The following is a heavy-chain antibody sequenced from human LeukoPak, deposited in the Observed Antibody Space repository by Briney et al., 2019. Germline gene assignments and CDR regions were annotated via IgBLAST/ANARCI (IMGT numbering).Heavy chain of an antibody. CDR1: GFTFSTAS. CDR2: FDTGFGT. CDR3: ARSSGWWSLDY. V-gene: IGHV3-23*01. D-gene: IGHD6-19*01. Sequence: GGSLRLSCAVSGFTFSTASLHWASEAPGRGLEWVSAFDTGFGTYYPDSLKGRFTISRDNSKNTLFLQMNSLRAEDTAVYYCARSSGWWSLDYWGQGTLVTVSS. J-gene: IGHJ4*02.